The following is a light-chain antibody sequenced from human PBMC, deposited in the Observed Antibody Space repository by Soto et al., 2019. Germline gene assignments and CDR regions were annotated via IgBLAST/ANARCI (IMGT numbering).Light chain of an antibody. J-gene: IGLJ1*01. Sequence: QLVLTQSSSVSASLGSSVKLTCTLSSGHSSYIIAWHQQQPGKAPRYLMNLESSGGYNKGSGVPDRFSGSSSGADRYLTISNLQFEDEADYYCETWDSDTRVFGTGTKLTVL. V-gene: IGLV4-60*02. CDR1: SGHSSYI. CDR2: LESSGGY. CDR3: ETWDSDTRV.